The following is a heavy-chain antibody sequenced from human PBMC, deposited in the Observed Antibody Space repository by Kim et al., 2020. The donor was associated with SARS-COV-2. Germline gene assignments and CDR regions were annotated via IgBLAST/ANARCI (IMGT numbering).Heavy chain of an antibody. V-gene: IGHV4-39*01. D-gene: IGHD6-19*01. CDR3: ARRRGYASGRYPLDY. J-gene: IGHJ4*02. Sequence: TPSLNRRVTMSVDTSKNQFSLKLPSVTAADTAVYYCARRRGYASGRYPLDYWGQGTLVTVSS.